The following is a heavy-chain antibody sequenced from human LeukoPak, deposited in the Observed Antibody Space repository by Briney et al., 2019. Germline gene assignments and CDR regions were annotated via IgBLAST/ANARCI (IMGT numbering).Heavy chain of an antibody. V-gene: IGHV4-30-4*08. CDR1: GGSISSGDYY. J-gene: IGHJ6*03. CDR2: IYYSGST. D-gene: IGHD3-10*01. Sequence: PSQTLSLTCTVSGGSISSGDYYWSWIRQPPGKGLVWIGYIYYSGSTYYNPSLKSRVTISVDTSKNQFSLKLSSVTTADTAVYYCASQGVTMVRGVNTSYYYYYMDVWGKGTTVTVSS. CDR3: ASQGVTMVRGVNTSYYYYYMDV.